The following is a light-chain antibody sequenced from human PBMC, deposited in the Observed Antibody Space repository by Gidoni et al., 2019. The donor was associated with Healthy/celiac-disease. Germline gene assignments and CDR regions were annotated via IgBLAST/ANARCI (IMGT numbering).Light chain of an antibody. V-gene: IGKV1-17*01. CDR2: GAS. Sequence: MTQSPSSLSASVGDRVTITCRASEGIDDHLGWYQQKAGQAPKRLIYGASILQSGVPSRFSGSQSGTEFTLTITSLQPDDFATYYCLQHDSFPPTFGLXTRLDIK. CDR3: LQHDSFPPT. CDR1: EGIDDH. J-gene: IGKJ5*01.